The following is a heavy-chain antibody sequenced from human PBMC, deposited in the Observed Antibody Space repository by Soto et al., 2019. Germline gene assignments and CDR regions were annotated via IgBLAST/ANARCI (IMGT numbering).Heavy chain of an antibody. D-gene: IGHD7-27*01. CDR1: GDSVSSNSAA. V-gene: IGHV6-1*01. CDR2: TYYRSKWYN. J-gene: IGHJ6*02. CDR3: ARSPGHLGMMVAYYYYGMDV. Sequence: PSQTLSLTCAISGDSVSSNSAAWNWIRQSPSRGLEWLGRTYYRSKWYNDYAVSVKSRITINPDTPKNQFSLQLNSVTPEDTAVYYCARSPGHLGMMVAYYYYGMDVWGQGTTVTVSS.